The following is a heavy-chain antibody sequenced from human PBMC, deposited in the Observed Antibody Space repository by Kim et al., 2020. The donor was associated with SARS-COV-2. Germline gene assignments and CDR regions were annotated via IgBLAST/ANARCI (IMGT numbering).Heavy chain of an antibody. J-gene: IGHJ6*02. D-gene: IGHD3-3*01. CDR3: ARQVINYDFWSGYYQGPRGV. CDR1: GGFISSSSYF. V-gene: IGHV4-39*01. Sequence: SETLSLTCTVSGGFISSSSYFWGWIRQPPAKGLEWIGSIYYSGSTYYNPSLKSRVTISVDTSKNQFSLKLGSVTAADTAVYYCARQVINYDFWSGYYQGPRGVWGQGTTVTVAS. CDR2: IYYSGST.